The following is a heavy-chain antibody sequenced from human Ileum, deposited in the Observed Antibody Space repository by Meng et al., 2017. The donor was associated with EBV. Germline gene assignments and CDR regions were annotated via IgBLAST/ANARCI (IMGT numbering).Heavy chain of an antibody. Sequence: QLHWESSDPGLWKPSETLSLTCSVSGGSITSYSYYWGWIRQPPGKGLEWIATIYHTGSTYYNPSLKSRVTISVDTSKNEFSLKVTSVTAADTALYYCARRDTAWFDPWGRGTLVTVSS. CDR3: ARRDTAWFDP. CDR2: IYHTGST. V-gene: IGHV4-39*01. D-gene: IGHD2-21*02. J-gene: IGHJ5*02. CDR1: GGSITSYSYY.